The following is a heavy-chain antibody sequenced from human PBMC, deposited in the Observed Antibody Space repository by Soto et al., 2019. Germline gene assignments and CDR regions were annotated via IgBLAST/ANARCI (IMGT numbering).Heavy chain of an antibody. V-gene: IGHV3-15*07. CDR1: GLTFSNAW. D-gene: IGHD2-8*02. CDR2: IKSNIDGGTT. J-gene: IGHJ6*02. CDR3: XXXVXXVXSGYWSDYHGMDV. Sequence: EVQLVESGGGLVKPGGSLRLSCAASGLTFSNAWMNWVRQAPGKGLEWVGRIKSNIDGGTTDYAAPVRGRFTISRDDSKXXXXXXXXXXXXXXXXXXXXXXXVXXVXSGYWSDYHGMDVWGQGTAVTVSS.